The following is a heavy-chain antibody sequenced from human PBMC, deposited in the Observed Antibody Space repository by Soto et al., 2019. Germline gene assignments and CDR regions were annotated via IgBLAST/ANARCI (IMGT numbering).Heavy chain of an antibody. CDR2: IYHSGNT. CDR1: GGSISSSNW. J-gene: IGHJ4*02. D-gene: IGHD1-1*01. Sequence: QVQLQESGPGLVKPSGTLSLTCAVSGGSISSSNWWSWVRQPPGKGLEWIGEIYHSGNTYYNPSLKNRLTISVDTSKKQFSLNLRSVTAADTAVYYCAREFRGNNISSDFWGQGTLVTVSS. V-gene: IGHV4-4*02. CDR3: AREFRGNNISSDF.